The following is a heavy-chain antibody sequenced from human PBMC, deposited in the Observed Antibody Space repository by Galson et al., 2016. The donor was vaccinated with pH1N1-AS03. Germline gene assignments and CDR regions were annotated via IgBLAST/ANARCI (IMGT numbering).Heavy chain of an antibody. CDR1: GGSITSDY. CDR2: TYYSGNT. D-gene: IGHD2-2*02. V-gene: IGHV4-59*01. Sequence: ETLSLTCTVSGGSITSDYWSWIRQPPGKGLEWIGYTYYSGNTNYNPSLKSRITISVDTSKNQLSLRLSSVTAADSAVYYCARGVLAPAAIHTWGQGTLVTVSS. CDR3: ARGVLAPAAIHT. J-gene: IGHJ5*02.